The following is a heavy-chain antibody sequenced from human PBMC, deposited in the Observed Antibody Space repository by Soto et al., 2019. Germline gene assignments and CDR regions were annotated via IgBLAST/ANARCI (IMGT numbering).Heavy chain of an antibody. CDR1: GFTFSSYS. CDR3: ARSDLVLRYYFDY. CDR2: ISSSSSTI. J-gene: IGHJ4*02. V-gene: IGHV3-48*01. Sequence: PGGSLRLSCAASGFTFSSYSMNWVRQAPGKGLEWVSYISSSSSTIYYADSVKGRFTISRDNAKNSLYLQMNSLRAEDTAVYYCARSDLVLRYYFDYWGQGTLVTVSS. D-gene: IGHD3-10*01.